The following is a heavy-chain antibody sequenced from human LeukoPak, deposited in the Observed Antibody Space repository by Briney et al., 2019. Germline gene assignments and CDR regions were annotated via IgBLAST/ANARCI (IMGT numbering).Heavy chain of an antibody. Sequence: SVKVSCKASGGTFSSYAISWVRQAPGQGLEWMGGIIPIFGTANYAQKFQGRVTITADESTSTAYMELSSLRSEDTAVYYCARGNPTEGAFDVWGQGTMVTVSS. CDR3: ARGNPTEGAFDV. V-gene: IGHV1-69*13. CDR1: GGTFSSYA. CDR2: IIPIFGTA. J-gene: IGHJ3*01. D-gene: IGHD1-14*01.